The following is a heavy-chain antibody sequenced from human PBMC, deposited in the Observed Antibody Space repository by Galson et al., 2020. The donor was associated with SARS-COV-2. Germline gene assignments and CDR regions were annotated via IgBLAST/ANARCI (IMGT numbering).Heavy chain of an antibody. Sequence: GGSLRLSCAASGFTFSSFSMNWVRQAPGKGLEWVSYISSDGSPIFYADSVKGRFTISRDNAKNSLYLQMNSLRDEDTAVYFCARVRTANYLTYFDYWGQGTLGTVSS. CDR2: ISSDGSPI. CDR1: GFTFSSFS. J-gene: IGHJ4*02. CDR3: ARVRTANYLTYFDY. V-gene: IGHV3-48*02. D-gene: IGHD1-7*01.